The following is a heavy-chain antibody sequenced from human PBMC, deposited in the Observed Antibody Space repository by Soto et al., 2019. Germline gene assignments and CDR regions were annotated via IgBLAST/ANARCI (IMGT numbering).Heavy chain of an antibody. CDR2: IGTDGDT. V-gene: IGHV3-13*01. Sequence: EVQLVESGGGLVQPGGSLRLSCAASGFPFSRYDMDWVRQATGKGLEWVSTIGTDGDTYFPDTVKGRVTIARENAKNSLYLQMNGLRAEDTAVYYCARVNKVAAAGSYYYAIDVWGQGTTVTVSS. D-gene: IGHD6-13*01. CDR1: GFPFSRYD. J-gene: IGHJ6*02. CDR3: ARVNKVAAAGSYYYAIDV.